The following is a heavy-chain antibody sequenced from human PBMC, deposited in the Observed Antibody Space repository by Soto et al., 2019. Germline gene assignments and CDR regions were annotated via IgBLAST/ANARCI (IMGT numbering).Heavy chain of an antibody. J-gene: IGHJ6*02. CDR1: GYTFTGYY. D-gene: IGHD3-10*01. Sequence: ASVKVSCKASGYTFTGYYMHWVRQAPGQGLEWMGWINPNSGGTNYAQKFQGWVTMTRDTSISTAYMELSRLRSDDTAVYYCARDVVGNMVRGDKYYYYGMDVWGQGTTVTVSS. V-gene: IGHV1-2*04. CDR3: ARDVVGNMVRGDKYYYYGMDV. CDR2: INPNSGGT.